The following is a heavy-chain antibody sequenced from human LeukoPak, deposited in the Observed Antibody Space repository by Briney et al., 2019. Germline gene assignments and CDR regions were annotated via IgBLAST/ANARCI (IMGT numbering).Heavy chain of an antibody. Sequence: ASVKVSCKASGYTFTGYYMHWVRQAPGQGLEWMGIINSSGGSTSYAQKFQGRVTMTRDTSTSTAYMELRSLRSDDTAVYYCARGHSILWFGESTPAAFDIWGQGTMVTVSS. V-gene: IGHV1-46*01. CDR3: ARGHSILWFGESTPAAFDI. CDR2: INSSGGST. CDR1: GYTFTGYY. J-gene: IGHJ3*02. D-gene: IGHD3-10*01.